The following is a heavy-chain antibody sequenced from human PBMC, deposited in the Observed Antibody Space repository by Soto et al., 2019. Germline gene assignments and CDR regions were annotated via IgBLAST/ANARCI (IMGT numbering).Heavy chain of an antibody. CDR3: ARGRSYRNYDDY. V-gene: IGHV3-7*03. CDR1: EFAFRNSW. CDR2: ITEDGSET. Sequence: GGALKHSYGASEFAFRNSWMTWGRQDPGKGLEWVANITEDGSETYYVDSVKGRFTISRDNAKNSLFLQMNSLRAEDTAVYYCARGRSYRNYDDYSGQGTLVTVSS. J-gene: IGHJ4*02.